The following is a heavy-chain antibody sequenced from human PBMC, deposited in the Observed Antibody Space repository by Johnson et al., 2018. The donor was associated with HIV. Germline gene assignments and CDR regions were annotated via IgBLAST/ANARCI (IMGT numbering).Heavy chain of an antibody. CDR2: IKKDGSEK. CDR1: GFTHSAYW. V-gene: IGHV3-7*02. Sequence: VQLVESGGGLVQPGGSLRLSCAASGFTHSAYWMTWVRQAPGKGLEWVANIKKDGSEKNYVDSVKGRFTISRDNSKNTLYLQMNSLRAEDTAVYYCARGGGYSIAAPSDAFDIWGQGTMVTVSS. D-gene: IGHD6-6*01. CDR3: ARGGGYSIAAPSDAFDI. J-gene: IGHJ3*02.